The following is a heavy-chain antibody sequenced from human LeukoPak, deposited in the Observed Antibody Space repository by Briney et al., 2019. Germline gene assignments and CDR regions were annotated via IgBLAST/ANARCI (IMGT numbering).Heavy chain of an antibody. CDR3: AREYSSSPETDY. D-gene: IGHD6-6*01. J-gene: IGHJ4*02. CDR2: INPNSGGT. Sequence: ASVKVFCKASGYTFTGYYMHWVRQAPGQGLEWMGWINPNSGGTNYAQKFQGRVTMTRDTSISTAYMELSRLRSDDTAVYYCAREYSSSPETDYWGQGTLVTVSS. CDR1: GYTFTGYY. V-gene: IGHV1-2*02.